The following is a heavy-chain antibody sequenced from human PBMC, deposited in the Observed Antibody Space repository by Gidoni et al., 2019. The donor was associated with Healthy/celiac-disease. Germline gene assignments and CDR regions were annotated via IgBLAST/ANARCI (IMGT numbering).Heavy chain of an antibody. CDR1: GGSISSYY. V-gene: IGHV4-59*08. Sequence: QVQLQESGPGLVKPSETLSLTCTVSGGSISSYYWSWIRQPPGKGLEWIGYIYYSGSTNYNPSLKSRVTISVDTSKTQFSLKLSSVTAADTAVYYCARLGLVGATPLSRAFDIWGQGTMVTVSS. J-gene: IGHJ3*02. CDR2: IYYSGST. CDR3: ARLGLVGATPLSRAFDI. D-gene: IGHD1-26*01.